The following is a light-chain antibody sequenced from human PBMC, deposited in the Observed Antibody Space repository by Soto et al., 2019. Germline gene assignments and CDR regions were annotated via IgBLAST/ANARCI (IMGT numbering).Light chain of an antibody. CDR1: QRVGSSF. CDR3: QQYGSSLYT. Sequence: EIVLTQSPGTLPLSPGERATLSCRASQRVGSSFLAWYQQKPGQAPRLLIYGASSRAPGIPDRFSGSGSGKDFTLTISRLEPEDFAVYYCQQYGSSLYTFGQGTKVEIK. J-gene: IGKJ2*01. CDR2: GAS. V-gene: IGKV3-20*01.